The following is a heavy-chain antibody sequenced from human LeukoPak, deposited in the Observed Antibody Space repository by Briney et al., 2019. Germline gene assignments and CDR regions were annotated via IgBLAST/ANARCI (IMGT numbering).Heavy chain of an antibody. J-gene: IGHJ3*02. CDR1: GGSISSCY. CDR2: IYTSGST. CDR3: ARGTYYYGSGSYQGAFDI. V-gene: IGHV4-4*07. D-gene: IGHD3-10*01. Sequence: SETLSLTCTVSGGSISSCYWSWIRQPAGKGLEWIGRIYTSGSTNYNPSLKSRVTMSVDTSKNQFSLKLSSVTAADTAVYYCARGTYYYGSGSYQGAFDIWGQGTMVTVSS.